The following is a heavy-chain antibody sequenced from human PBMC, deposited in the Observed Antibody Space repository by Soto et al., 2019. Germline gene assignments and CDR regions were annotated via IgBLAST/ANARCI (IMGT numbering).Heavy chain of an antibody. V-gene: IGHV4-39*01. CDR1: GGSISRSTYY. CDR3: APRRPPLAV. Sequence: PSETLSLTCAVSGGSISRSTYYWGWVRQPPGKGLEWIGSSYYTGTTYYKPSLKSRITISVDTSKNQFSLRLTSMTAADTAVYYCAPRRPPLAVWGQGILVTVSS. CDR2: SYYTGTT. J-gene: IGHJ1*01.